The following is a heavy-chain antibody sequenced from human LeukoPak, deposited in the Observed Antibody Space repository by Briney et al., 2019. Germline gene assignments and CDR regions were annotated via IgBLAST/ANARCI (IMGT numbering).Heavy chain of an antibody. D-gene: IGHD6-13*01. CDR3: ARVRAAAGTPPYYYYGMDV. J-gene: IGHJ6*02. CDR2: IYYSGST. CDR1: GDSISSYY. V-gene: IGHV4-59*01. Sequence: SETLSLTCTVSGDSISSYYWSWLRQPPGKGLEWIGYIYYSGSTNYNPSLKSRVTISVDMSKNQFSLKLSSVTAADTAVYYCARVRAAAGTPPYYYYGMDVWGQGTTVTVSS.